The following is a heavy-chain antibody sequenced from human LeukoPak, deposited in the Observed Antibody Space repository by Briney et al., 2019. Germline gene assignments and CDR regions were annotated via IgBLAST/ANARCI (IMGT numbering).Heavy chain of an antibody. J-gene: IGHJ4*02. V-gene: IGHV1-69*05. D-gene: IGHD3-22*01. CDR3: ARTTDYYDSSGYYRY. CDR1: GGTFSSYA. CDR2: IIPIFGTA. Sequence: GASVKVSCKASGGTFSSYAISWVRQAPGQGLEWMGGIIPIFGTANYAQKFQGRVTITTDESTSTAYMELSSLRSEDTAVYYCARTTDYYDSSGYYRYWGQGTLVTVSS.